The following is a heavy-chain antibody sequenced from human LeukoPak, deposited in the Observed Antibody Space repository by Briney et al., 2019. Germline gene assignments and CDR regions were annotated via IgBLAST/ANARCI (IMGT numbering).Heavy chain of an antibody. CDR3: ATSPYDFWSGYSAQFDY. CDR1: GGSISSSSYY. V-gene: IGHV4-39*01. D-gene: IGHD3-3*01. CDR2: IYYSGST. J-gene: IGHJ4*02. Sequence: PSETLSLTCTVSGGSISSSSYYWGWIRQPPGKGLEWIGSIYYSGSTYYNPSLKSRVTISVDTSKNQFSLKLSSVTAADTAVYYCATSPYDFWSGYSAQFDYWGQGTLVTVSS.